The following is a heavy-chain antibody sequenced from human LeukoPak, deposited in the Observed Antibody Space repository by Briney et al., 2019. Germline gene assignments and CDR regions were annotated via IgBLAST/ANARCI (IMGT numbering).Heavy chain of an antibody. CDR1: GYTFTGYC. CDR3: ARDQYYYDSSGYYPY. V-gene: IGHV1-2*02. J-gene: IGHJ4*02. CDR2: INPNSGGT. Sequence: ASVKVSCKASGYTFTGYCMHWVRQAPGQGLEWMGWINPNSGGTNYAQKFQGRVTMTRDTSISTAYMELSRLRSDDTAVYYCARDQYYYDSSGYYPYWGQGTLVTVSS. D-gene: IGHD3-22*01.